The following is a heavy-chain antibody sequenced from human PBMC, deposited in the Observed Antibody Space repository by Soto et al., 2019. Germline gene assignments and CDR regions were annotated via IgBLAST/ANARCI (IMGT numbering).Heavy chain of an antibody. J-gene: IGHJ4*02. D-gene: IGHD3-10*01. CDR1: GFTFSNYR. V-gene: IGHV3-74*01. CDR3: ARDAGGRGY. Sequence: EVQLVESGGGLVQPGGSVRLSCVVSGFTFSNYRMHWVRQAPGKGLVWVSRIETDGTSTTYADSVKGRFTISRDNAKNTLYLQMNGLSDEDTATYYCARDAGGRGYWGQGTLVTVSS. CDR2: IETDGTST.